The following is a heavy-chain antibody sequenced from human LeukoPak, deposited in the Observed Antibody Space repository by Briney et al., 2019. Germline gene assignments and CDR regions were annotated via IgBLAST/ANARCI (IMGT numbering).Heavy chain of an antibody. J-gene: IGHJ3*02. CDR2: IYHSGST. CDR3: ARDPPPLGANVAFDI. CDR1: GGSFSGYY. V-gene: IGHV4-34*01. Sequence: SETLSLTCAVYGGSFSGYYWSWIRQPPGKGLEWIGEIYHSGSTNYNPSLKSRVTISVDKSKNQFSLKLSSVTAADTAVYYCARDPPPLGANVAFDIWGQGTMVTVSS.